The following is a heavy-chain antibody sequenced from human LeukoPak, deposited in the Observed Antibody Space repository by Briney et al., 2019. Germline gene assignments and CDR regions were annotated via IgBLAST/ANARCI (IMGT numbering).Heavy chain of an antibody. CDR1: GGSFSGYY. J-gene: IGHJ4*02. CDR2: IYYSGST. Sequence: SETLSLTCAVYGGSFSGYYWSWIRQPPGKGLEWIGYIYYSGSTYYNPSLKSRVTISVDTSKNQFSLKLSSVTAADTAVYYCAREANWDPQGGYWGQGTLVTVSS. V-gene: IGHV4-30-4*08. D-gene: IGHD7-27*01. CDR3: AREANWDPQGGY.